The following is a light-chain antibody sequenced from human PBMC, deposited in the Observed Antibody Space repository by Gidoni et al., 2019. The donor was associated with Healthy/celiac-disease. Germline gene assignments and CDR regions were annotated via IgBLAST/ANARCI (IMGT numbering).Light chain of an antibody. J-gene: IGLJ2*01. CDR2: DVS. CDR3: SSYTSSSTLGV. V-gene: IGLV2-14*01. CDR1: SRDVDGYNY. Sequence: QSALHQPASVCGSPGPSLTITCTGTSRDVDGYNYVSWYQQHPGKAPKRIIYDVSNRSSVVSNRFSGSKSGNTATLTISGLQAEDEADYYCSSYTSSSTLGVFGGGTKLTVL.